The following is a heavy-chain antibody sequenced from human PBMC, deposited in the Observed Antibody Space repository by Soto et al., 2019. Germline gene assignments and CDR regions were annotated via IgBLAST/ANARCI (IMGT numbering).Heavy chain of an antibody. Sequence: EGSLRLSCAASGFTFSSYTLHWVRQAPGKGLEWVALISYDGSNKYYADSVKGRFTISRDNSKNTLYLQMNSLRPEDTALFYCARGPYDFWSGYIADAFDVWGQGTMVTVSS. V-gene: IGHV3-30-3*01. CDR1: GFTFSSYT. D-gene: IGHD3-3*01. CDR2: ISYDGSNK. CDR3: ARGPYDFWSGYIADAFDV. J-gene: IGHJ3*01.